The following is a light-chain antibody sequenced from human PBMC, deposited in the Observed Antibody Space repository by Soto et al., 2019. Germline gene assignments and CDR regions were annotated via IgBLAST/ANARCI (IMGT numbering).Light chain of an antibody. CDR2: AAS. CDR3: QQSYSTPVT. CDR1: QSISSY. Sequence: DIQMTQSPSSLSASVGDRVTITCRASQSISSYLNWYQQKPGKAPKLLIYAASSLQSGVPSRFSGSGSGTDFTLSISSLQPEDFATYYGQQSYSTPVTFRQGTKVEIK. V-gene: IGKV1-39*01. J-gene: IGKJ1*01.